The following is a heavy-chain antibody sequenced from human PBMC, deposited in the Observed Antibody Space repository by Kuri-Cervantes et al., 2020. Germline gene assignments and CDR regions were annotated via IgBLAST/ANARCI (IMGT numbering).Heavy chain of an antibody. CDR2: IYYSGST. V-gene: IGHV4-30-4*01. D-gene: IGHD3-10*01. J-gene: IGHJ4*02. Sequence: SETLSLTCTVSGGSISSGDYYWSWIRQPPGKGLEWIGYIYYSGSTYYNPSLKSRVTISVDTSKNQFSLKLSSVTAADTAVYYFARVCTMVRGVIHWGQGTLVTVSS. CDR1: GGSISSGDYY. CDR3: ARVCTMVRGVIH.